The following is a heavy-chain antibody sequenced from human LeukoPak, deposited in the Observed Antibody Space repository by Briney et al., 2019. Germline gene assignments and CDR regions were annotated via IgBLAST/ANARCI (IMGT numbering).Heavy chain of an antibody. J-gene: IGHJ3*02. CDR2: IYYSGST. CDR3: ARARGDSSGYYALSFDI. D-gene: IGHD3-22*01. CDR1: GGSISSSSYY. Sequence: SETLSLTCTVSGGSISSSSYYWGWIRQPPGKGLEWIGYIYYSGSTNYNPSLKSRVTISVDTSKNQFSLKLSSVTAADTAVYYCARARGDSSGYYALSFDIWGQGTMVTVSS. V-gene: IGHV4-61*05.